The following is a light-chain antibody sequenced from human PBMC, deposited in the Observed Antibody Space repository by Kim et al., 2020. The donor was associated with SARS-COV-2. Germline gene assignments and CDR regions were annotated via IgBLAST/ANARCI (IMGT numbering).Light chain of an antibody. CDR3: SSYTTSTTWV. V-gene: IGLV2-14*03. J-gene: IGLJ3*02. CDR2: DVS. Sequence: QSITVSCTGTSSDVGGYDYVSWYQQHPGKAPKLIIYDVSNRPSGVSNRFSGSKSGNSASLTISGPQAEDEADYYCSSYTTSTTWVFGGGTQLTVL. CDR1: SSDVGGYDY.